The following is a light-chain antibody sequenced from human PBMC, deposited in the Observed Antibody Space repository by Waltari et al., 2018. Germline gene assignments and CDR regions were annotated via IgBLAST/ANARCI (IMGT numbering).Light chain of an antibody. CDR1: QSLLDSYDGNTY. V-gene: IGKV2-40*01. CDR2: DVS. Sequence: DIAMTQTPLSLAVPLGESASISCRSSQSLLDSYDGNTYLQWYLQKPGQSPQLLIYDVSNRASGVPDRFSGSGSDTDFTLKISRVEAEDVGVYYCMQALEFPPTFGGGTKVEIK. CDR3: MQALEFPPT. J-gene: IGKJ4*01.